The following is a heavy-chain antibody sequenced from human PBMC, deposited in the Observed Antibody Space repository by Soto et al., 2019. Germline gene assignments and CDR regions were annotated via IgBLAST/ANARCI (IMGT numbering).Heavy chain of an antibody. J-gene: IGHJ4*02. V-gene: IGHV6-1*01. Sequence: PSQTLSLTCAISGDSVSSNSAAWNWIRQSPSRGLEWLGRTYYRSKWYNDYAVSVKSRITINPDTSKNQFSLQLNSVTPEDTAVYYCARGAGGHPYSSGWYEFDYWGQGTLVTVSS. CDR3: ARGAGGHPYSSGWYEFDY. D-gene: IGHD6-19*01. CDR1: GDSVSSNSAA. CDR2: TYYRSKWYN.